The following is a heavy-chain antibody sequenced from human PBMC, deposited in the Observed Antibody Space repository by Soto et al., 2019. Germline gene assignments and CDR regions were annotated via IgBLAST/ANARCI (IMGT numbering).Heavy chain of an antibody. J-gene: IGHJ4*02. V-gene: IGHV4-61*01. D-gene: IGHD3-9*01. CDR1: GGSVSSTYYY. Sequence: PLETLSLTCFVSGGSVSSTYYYWSWIRQPPGKGLEWIGYIYYSGRTDYKSSLKSXXTISLDPSKNQVSLKFNSVTAADTAVYYCARGRYSGRLYYLDYWGLGTLVTVSS. CDR3: ARGRYSGRLYYLDY. CDR2: IYYSGRT.